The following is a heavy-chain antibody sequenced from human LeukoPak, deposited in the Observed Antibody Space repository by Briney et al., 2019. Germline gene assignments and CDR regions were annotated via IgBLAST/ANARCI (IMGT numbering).Heavy chain of an antibody. CDR3: TRTPDGVDY. V-gene: IGHV3-7*01. CDR1: GFTFSSYW. CDR2: IKEDGSEI. Sequence: GGSLRLSCAASGFTFSSYWMTWVRQAPGKGLEWVANIKEDGSEIFYVDSVKGRFTISRDNARNSLYLQMNSLRAEDTAVYYCTRTPDGVDYWGQGTLVTVSS. D-gene: IGHD3-10*01. J-gene: IGHJ4*02.